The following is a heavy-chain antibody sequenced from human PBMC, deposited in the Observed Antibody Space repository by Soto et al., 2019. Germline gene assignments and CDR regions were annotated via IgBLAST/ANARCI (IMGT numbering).Heavy chain of an antibody. CDR1: VGTFSSYA. CDR2: IIPIFGTA. Sequence: QVQLVQSGAEVKKPGSSVKVSCKDSVGTFSSYAISWVRQSPGQGLEWMGGIIPIFGTANYAQKFQGRVTITADESTSTAYMELSSLRSEDAAVYYCASHPSDHYYYGMDVWGQGTTVTVSS. CDR3: ASHPSDHYYYGMDV. D-gene: IGHD2-2*01. J-gene: IGHJ6*02. V-gene: IGHV1-69*12.